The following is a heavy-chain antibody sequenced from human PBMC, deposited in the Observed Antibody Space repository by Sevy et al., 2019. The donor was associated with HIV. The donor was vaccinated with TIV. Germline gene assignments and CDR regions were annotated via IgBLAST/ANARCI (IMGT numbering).Heavy chain of an antibody. D-gene: IGHD5-12*01. CDR2: ISSNGGST. CDR1: GFTFSSYA. V-gene: IGHV3-64D*06. J-gene: IGHJ4*02. Sequence: GGSLRLSCSASGFTFSSYAMHWVRQAPGKGLEYVSAISSNGGSTYYADSVKGRFTNSRDNSKNTLYLQMSSLRAEDTAVYYCARRDGYNYEDYWGQGTLVTVSS. CDR3: ARRDGYNYEDY.